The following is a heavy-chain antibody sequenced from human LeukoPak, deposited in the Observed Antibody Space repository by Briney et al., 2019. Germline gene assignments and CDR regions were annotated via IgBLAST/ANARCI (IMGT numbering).Heavy chain of an antibody. V-gene: IGHV4-34*01. CDR3: ARITARGGSDNAFDV. J-gene: IGHJ3*01. CDR2: VTDGGYT. Sequence: SSETLSLTCAIYGASLNDYWWTWVRQPPGAGLEWIGEVTDGGYTNYKSSLKSRVSISVDITKNQFSLRLPSVTAADTAMYFCARITARGGSDNAFDVWGQGTMIIVSS. D-gene: IGHD2-15*01. CDR1: GASLNDYW.